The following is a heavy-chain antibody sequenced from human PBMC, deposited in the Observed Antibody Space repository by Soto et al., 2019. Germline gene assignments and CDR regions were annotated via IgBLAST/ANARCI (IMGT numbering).Heavy chain of an antibody. D-gene: IGHD5-18*01. V-gene: IGHV1-2*02. J-gene: IGHJ4*02. Sequence: QVQLVQSGAEVKKPGASVKVSCKASGYTFTGYYMHWVRQSPGQGLEWMGWINPNSGGTNYAQKFQGRVTMTRDTSISTAYMELSRVRYDDTSVYDCAKVRGYSYGPTFDYWGQGTLVTVSS. CDR2: INPNSGGT. CDR3: AKVRGYSYGPTFDY. CDR1: GYTFTGYY.